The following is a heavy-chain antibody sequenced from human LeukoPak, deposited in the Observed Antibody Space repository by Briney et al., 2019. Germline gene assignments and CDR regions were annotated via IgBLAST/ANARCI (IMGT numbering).Heavy chain of an antibody. CDR2: ISWNSGSI. D-gene: IGHD3-10*01. CDR3: AKGGGSGSYYNWFDP. Sequence: GRSVRLSWAASGFTFVDSCMHWGRQAPGKGREWVAVISWNSGSIGYADSVKGRFTISRDNAKNSLYLQMNSLRAEDTALYYCAKGGGSGSYYNWFDPWGQGTLVTVSS. J-gene: IGHJ5*02. V-gene: IGHV3-9*01. CDR1: GFTFVDSC.